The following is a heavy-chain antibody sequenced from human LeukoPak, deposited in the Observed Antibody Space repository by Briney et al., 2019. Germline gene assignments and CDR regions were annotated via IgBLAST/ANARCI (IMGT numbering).Heavy chain of an antibody. CDR1: GFTVSSNY. CDR2: IRGTSSAM. CDR3: ARDRDWSFDY. V-gene: IGHV3-48*04. Sequence: PGGSLRLSCAASGFTVSSNYMSWVRQAPGKGLEWVAHIRGTSSAMNYAASVRGRFTISRDNAKNALFLEMSSLRAEDTAVYYCARDRDWSFDYWGQGTLVTVSS. D-gene: IGHD3-9*01. J-gene: IGHJ4*02.